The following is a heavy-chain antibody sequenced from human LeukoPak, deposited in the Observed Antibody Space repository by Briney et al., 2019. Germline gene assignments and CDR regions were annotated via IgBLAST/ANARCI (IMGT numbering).Heavy chain of an antibody. D-gene: IGHD4-17*01. Sequence: GGSLRLSCAASGFTFSVHPMHWVRQGPGEGLVWVSRVSHDGVYTNYADSVKGRFTVSRDNARSTLYLQMNSLRGDDTAVYYCAKADGAYGIDYWGQGTLVTVSS. J-gene: IGHJ4*02. CDR1: GFTFSVHP. CDR3: AKADGAYGIDY. V-gene: IGHV3-74*01. CDR2: VSHDGVYT.